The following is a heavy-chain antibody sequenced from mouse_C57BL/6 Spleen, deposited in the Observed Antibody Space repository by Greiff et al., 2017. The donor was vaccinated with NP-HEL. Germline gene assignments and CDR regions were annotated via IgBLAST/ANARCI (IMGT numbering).Heavy chain of an antibody. CDR1: GYTFTSYW. CDR2: IHPSDSDT. V-gene: IGHV1-74*01. D-gene: IGHD1-1*02. Sequence: QVHVKQPGAELVKPGASVKVSCKASGYTFTSYWMHWVKQRPGQGLEWIGRIHPSDSDTNYNQKFKGKATLTVDKSSSTAYMQLSSLTSEDSAVYYCATSLWDYFDYWGQGTTLTVSS. CDR3: ATSLWDYFDY. J-gene: IGHJ2*01.